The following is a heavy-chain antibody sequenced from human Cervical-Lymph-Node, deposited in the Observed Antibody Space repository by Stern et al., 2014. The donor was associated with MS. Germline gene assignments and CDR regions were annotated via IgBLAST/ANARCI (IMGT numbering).Heavy chain of an antibody. CDR2: IWYDGSNK. CDR1: GFTFSSYG. CDR3: ARDLFYYSSPDY. Sequence: QVQLVQSGGGVVQPGRSLRLSCAASGFTFSSYGMHWVRQAPGKGLEWVAVIWYDGSNKYYADSVKGLFTITRDNSKNALYLKMNSLRAEDTAMYYCARDLFYYSSPDYWGQGTLVTVSS. D-gene: IGHD6-13*01. J-gene: IGHJ4*02. V-gene: IGHV3-33*01.